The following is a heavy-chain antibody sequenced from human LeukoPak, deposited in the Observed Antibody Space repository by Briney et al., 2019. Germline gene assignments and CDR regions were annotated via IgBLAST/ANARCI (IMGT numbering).Heavy chain of an antibody. D-gene: IGHD5-18*01. Sequence: PGGSLRLSCAASGFTFSSYAMGWVRQAPGKGLEWVSTISGSGGSTYYADSVKGRFTISRDNSKNTLYLQMNSLRAEDTAVYYCAKDRYSYGYRMADYWGQGTLVTVSS. CDR3: AKDRYSYGYRMADY. CDR2: ISGSGGST. J-gene: IGHJ4*02. CDR1: GFTFSSYA. V-gene: IGHV3-23*01.